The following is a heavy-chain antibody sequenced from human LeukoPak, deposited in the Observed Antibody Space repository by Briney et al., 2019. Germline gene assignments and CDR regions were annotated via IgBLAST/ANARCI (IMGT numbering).Heavy chain of an antibody. J-gene: IGHJ4*02. CDR2: ISAYNGNT. Sequence: GASVKVSCKASGYTFTSYGISWVRQAPGQGLEWMGWISAYNGNTNYAQKLQGRVTMTTDTSTSTAYMELRSLRSDDTAVYYCARVPLGTGYFDWYYFDYWGQGTLVTVSS. D-gene: IGHD3-9*01. V-gene: IGHV1-18*01. CDR3: ARVPLGTGYFDWYYFDY. CDR1: GYTFTSYG.